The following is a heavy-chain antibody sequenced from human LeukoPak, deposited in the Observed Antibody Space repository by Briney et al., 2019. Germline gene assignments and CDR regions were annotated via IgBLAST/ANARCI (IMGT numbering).Heavy chain of an antibody. J-gene: IGHJ4*02. V-gene: IGHV1-2*02. CDR1: GYTFTGYY. Sequence: GASVKVSCKASGYTFTGYYMHWVRQAPGQGLEWMGWINPNSGGTNYAQKFQGRVTMTRDTSISTAYMELSRLRSDDTAVYYCARGRFLRITMVRGVKFDYWGQGTLVTVSS. D-gene: IGHD3-10*01. CDR3: ARGRFLRITMVRGVKFDY. CDR2: INPNSGGT.